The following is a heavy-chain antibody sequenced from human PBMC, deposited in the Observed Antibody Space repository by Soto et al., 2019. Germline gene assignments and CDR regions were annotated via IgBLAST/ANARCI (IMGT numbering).Heavy chain of an antibody. CDR1: GGSVNSSRYY. CDR3: ARPGRGSFAY. Sequence: QVQLQESGPGLVKPSETVSLTCTVSGGSVNSSRYYWGWIRQPPGKGLEWIGTIYYSGSTYYNPYLKSGVTISVDTSKNQFSLTLTSVTAAGTAVYYCARPGRGSFAYWGQGTLVIVSS. J-gene: IGHJ4*02. V-gene: IGHV4-39*01. D-gene: IGHD3-16*01. CDR2: IYYSGST.